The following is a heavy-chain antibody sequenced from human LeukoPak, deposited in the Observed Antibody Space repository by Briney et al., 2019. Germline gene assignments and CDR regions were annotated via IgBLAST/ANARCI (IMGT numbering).Heavy chain of an antibody. CDR3: ATLLWYPQ. D-gene: IGHD3-10*01. J-gene: IGHJ4*02. CDR2: ITSSSSSI. V-gene: IGHV3-48*02. CDR1: GFTFSTYS. Sequence: GSLRLSCAASGFTFSTYSMNWVRQAPGKGLEWVSYITSSSSSIYYADSVQGRFSISRDNAKNSLYLQMNSLRDEDTAVYYCATLLWYPQWGQGTRVTVSS.